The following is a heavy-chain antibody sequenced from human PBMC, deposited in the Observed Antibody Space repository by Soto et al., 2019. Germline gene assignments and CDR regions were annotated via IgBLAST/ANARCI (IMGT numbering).Heavy chain of an antibody. J-gene: IGHJ4*02. CDR2: IYYSGST. D-gene: IGHD6-6*01. CDR3: ARDLSSNFDY. Sequence: PSETLSLTCTVSGGSVSSGSYYWSWIRQPPGKGLEWIGYIYYSGSTNYNPSLKSRVTISVDTSKNQFSLKLSSVTAADTAVYYCARDLSSNFDYWGQGTLVTVSS. CDR1: GGSVSSGSYY. V-gene: IGHV4-61*01.